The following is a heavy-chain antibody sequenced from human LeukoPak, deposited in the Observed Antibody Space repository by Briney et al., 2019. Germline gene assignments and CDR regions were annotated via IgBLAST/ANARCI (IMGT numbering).Heavy chain of an antibody. Sequence: SETLSLTCTVSGGSISSYYWSWIRQPPGKGLEWIGYIYYSGSTNYNPSLKSRVTISVDTSKNQFSLKLSSVTAADTAVYYCAGEVAATRSFDYWGRGTLVTVSS. V-gene: IGHV4-59*01. D-gene: IGHD2-15*01. CDR2: IYYSGST. CDR3: AGEVAATRSFDY. J-gene: IGHJ4*02. CDR1: GGSISSYY.